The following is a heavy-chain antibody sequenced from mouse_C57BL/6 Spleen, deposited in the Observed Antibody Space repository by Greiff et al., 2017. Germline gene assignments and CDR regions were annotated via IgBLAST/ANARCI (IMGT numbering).Heavy chain of an antibody. D-gene: IGHD1-1*01. V-gene: IGHV5-17*01. CDR2: ISSGSSTI. J-gene: IGHJ1*03. CDR3: ARGDYYGSSPFWYFDV. CDR1: GFTFSDYG. Sequence: EVQRVESGGGLVKPGGSLKLSCAASGFTFSDYGMHWVRQAPEKGLEWVAYISSGSSTIYYAGTVKGRFTLSRDNAKNTLFLQLTSLRSEDTAMYYGARGDYYGSSPFWYFDVWGTGTTVTVSA.